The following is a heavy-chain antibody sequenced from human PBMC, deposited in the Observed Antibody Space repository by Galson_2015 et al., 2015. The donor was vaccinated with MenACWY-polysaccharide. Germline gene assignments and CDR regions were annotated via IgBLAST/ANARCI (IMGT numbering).Heavy chain of an antibody. CDR1: GYTFGSYA. CDR3: ARESEYYDSFDGFDI. CDR2: INTNTGNP. J-gene: IGHJ3*02. Sequence: KVSCKASGYTFGSYAMNWVRQAPGQGLEWMGWINTNTGNPTSAPGFTGRFVFSLDTSVSTAYLQISSLKAEDTAVYYCARESEYYDSFDGFDIWGQGTMVTVSS. D-gene: IGHD3-22*01. V-gene: IGHV7-4-1*02.